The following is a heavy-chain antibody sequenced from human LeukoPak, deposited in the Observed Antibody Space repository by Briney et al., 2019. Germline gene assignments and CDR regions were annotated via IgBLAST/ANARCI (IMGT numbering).Heavy chain of an antibody. J-gene: IGHJ6*02. CDR2: ISYDGSNK. CDR3: AKGGANIVVVVAPRDYYGMDV. Sequence: GRSLRLSCAASGFTFSSYGMHWVRQAPGKGLEWVAVISYDGSNKYYADSVKGRFTISRDNSKNTLYLQMNSLRAEDTAAYYCAKGGANIVVVVAPRDYYGMDVWGQGTTVTVSS. CDR1: GFTFSSYG. V-gene: IGHV3-30*18. D-gene: IGHD2-15*01.